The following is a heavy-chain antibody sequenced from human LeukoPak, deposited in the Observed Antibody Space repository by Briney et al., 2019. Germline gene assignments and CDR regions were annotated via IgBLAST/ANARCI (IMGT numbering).Heavy chain of an antibody. V-gene: IGHV3-30*04. CDR2: ISYDGSNK. D-gene: IGHD3-3*01. CDR3: AKDMYYDFWSGSSFHYYYYYGMDV. CDR1: GFTFSSYA. Sequence: GGSLRLSCAASGFTFSSYAMHWVRQAPGKGLEWVAVISYDGSNKYYADSVKGRFTISRDNSKNTLYLQMNSLRAEDTAVYYCAKDMYYDFWSGSSFHYYYYYGMDVWGQGTTVTVSS. J-gene: IGHJ6*02.